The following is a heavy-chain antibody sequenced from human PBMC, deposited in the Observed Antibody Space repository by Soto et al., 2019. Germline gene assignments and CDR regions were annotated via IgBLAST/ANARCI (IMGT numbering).Heavy chain of an antibody. J-gene: IGHJ4*02. D-gene: IGHD3-22*01. CDR3: ARDSNYYDSSGYLDY. CDR1: GFTFSSYG. Sequence: GGSLRLSCAASGFTFSSYGMHWVRQAPGKGLEWVAVIWYDGSNKYYAASVKGRFTISRDNSKNTLYLQMNSLRAEDTAVYYCARDSNYYDSSGYLDYWGQGT. CDR2: IWYDGSNK. V-gene: IGHV3-33*01.